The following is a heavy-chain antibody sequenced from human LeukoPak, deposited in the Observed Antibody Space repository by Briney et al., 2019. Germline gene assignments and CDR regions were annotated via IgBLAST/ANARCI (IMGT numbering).Heavy chain of an antibody. J-gene: IGHJ4*02. CDR2: ISAYNGNT. CDR1: GYTFTSYG. Sequence: ASVKVSCKASGYTFTSYGISWVRQAPGQGLEWMGWISAYNGNTNYAQKFQGRVTITADKSTSTAYMELSSLRSEDTAVYYCARVPQGSTGHFDYWGQGTLVTVYS. V-gene: IGHV1-18*01. CDR3: ARVPQGSTGHFDY. D-gene: IGHD2-2*01.